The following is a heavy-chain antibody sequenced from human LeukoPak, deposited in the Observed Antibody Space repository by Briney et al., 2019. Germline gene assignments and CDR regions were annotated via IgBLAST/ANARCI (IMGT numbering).Heavy chain of an antibody. D-gene: IGHD2-15*01. CDR1: GGSITSSNW. V-gene: IGHV4-4*02. CDR3: ARVRGRAFDY. CDR2: IYHSGSA. J-gene: IGHJ4*02. Sequence: PSETLSLTCAVSGGSITSSNWWSWVRQPPGKGLEWIGEIYHSGSANYNPSLKCRVTISVDKSKTQFSLNLSSVTAADTALYYCARVRGRAFDYWGQGTLVTVSS.